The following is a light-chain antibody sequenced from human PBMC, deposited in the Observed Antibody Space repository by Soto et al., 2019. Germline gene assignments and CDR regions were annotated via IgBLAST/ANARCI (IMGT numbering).Light chain of an antibody. CDR2: TSS. Sequence: IQMTQSPSSLSASVGDTITMTCRASQTISTYLNWYQQKPGKAPKLLISTSSTLQSGVPSRFSGSGSGTEFTLSIRGLPPDDVATYFCQQSYQTPWTFGLGTKVEI. J-gene: IGKJ1*01. CDR1: QTISTY. V-gene: IGKV1-39*01. CDR3: QQSYQTPWT.